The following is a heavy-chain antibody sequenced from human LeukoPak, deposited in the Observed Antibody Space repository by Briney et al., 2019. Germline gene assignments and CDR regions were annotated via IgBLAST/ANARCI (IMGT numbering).Heavy chain of an antibody. V-gene: IGHV3-33*01. J-gene: IGHJ3*01. CDR2: IWYDGSNK. Sequence: PGGSLRLSCAASGFIFSTYGTHWVRQAPGKGLEWVAVIWYDGSNKYYADSVKGRFTISRDNSKNTLNLQMNSLRAEDTAVYYCARAVGPFDFWGQGTMVTVSA. CDR3: ARAVGPFDF. CDR1: GFIFSTYG.